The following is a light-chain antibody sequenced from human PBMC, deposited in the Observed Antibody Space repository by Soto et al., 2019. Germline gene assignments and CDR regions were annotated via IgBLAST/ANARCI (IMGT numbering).Light chain of an antibody. CDR1: QSVSSSY. J-gene: IGKJ1*01. Sequence: EIVLTQSPGTLSLSPGERATLSCRASQSVSSSYLAWYQQKPGQAPRLLIYGASDRATGIADRFSGSGSGTDFTLTISRLEPEDFEVYYCQQYGTSQTFGQGTKVEIK. CDR3: QQYGTSQT. CDR2: GAS. V-gene: IGKV3-20*01.